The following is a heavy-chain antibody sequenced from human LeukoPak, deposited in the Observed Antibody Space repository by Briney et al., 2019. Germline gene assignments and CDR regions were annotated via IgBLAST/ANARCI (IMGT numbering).Heavy chain of an antibody. CDR1: GFTFSSYT. CDR2: IGSDGLKI. Sequence: LSGGSLRLSCSASGFTFSSYTMHWVRQAPEKGLEYVSAIGSDGLKIYYADSVKGRFTISRDNSKNTLYLQMSSLGAEDTAIYYCAKIQDIGRHLWPVFDYWGQGTLVTVSS. D-gene: IGHD3-10*01. V-gene: IGHV3-64D*06. J-gene: IGHJ4*02. CDR3: AKIQDIGRHLWPVFDY.